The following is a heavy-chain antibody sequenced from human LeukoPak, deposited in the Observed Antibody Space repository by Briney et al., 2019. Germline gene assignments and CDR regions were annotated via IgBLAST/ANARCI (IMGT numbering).Heavy chain of an antibody. Sequence: SDTLSLTCSVSGVSVTSDNWWTWVRQHPENGLEWIGEIHHGGTINYNPSLTSRVSISIDKSQNQLSLKLQSVTAADTAVYYCSTRDQSRTHVVPADYWGQGTLVTVTS. CDR2: IHHGGTI. J-gene: IGHJ4*02. D-gene: IGHD5/OR15-5a*01. CDR1: GVSVTSDNW. V-gene: IGHV4-4*02. CDR3: STRDQSRTHVVPADY.